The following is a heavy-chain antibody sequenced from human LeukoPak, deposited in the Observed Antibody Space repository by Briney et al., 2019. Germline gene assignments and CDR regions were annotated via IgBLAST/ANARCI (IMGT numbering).Heavy chain of an antibody. J-gene: IGHJ3*02. Sequence: PGGSLRLSCAASGFTFSSYGMHWVRQAPGKGLEWVAFIRYDGSNKYYADSVKGRSTISRDNSKNTLYLQMNSLRAEDTAVYYCAGLQRITIFGVVIWGQGTMVTVSS. CDR2: IRYDGSNK. CDR3: AGLQRITIFGVVI. D-gene: IGHD3-3*01. CDR1: GFTFSSYG. V-gene: IGHV3-30*02.